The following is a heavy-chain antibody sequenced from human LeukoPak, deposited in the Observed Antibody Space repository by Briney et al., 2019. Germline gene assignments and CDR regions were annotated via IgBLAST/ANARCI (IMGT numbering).Heavy chain of an antibody. J-gene: IGHJ6*03. CDR3: ARRHGNYYMGV. CDR1: GYSISSGYY. CDR2: INCSATA. Sequence: SETLSLTCAVYGYSISSGYYWGWIRQPPGKGLEWIGSINCSATAYYNPSRKGPLTITVDTSTNQFCLKVDSVTAASTAVFYFARRHGNYYMGVWGKGNTVALS. V-gene: IGHV4-38-2*01.